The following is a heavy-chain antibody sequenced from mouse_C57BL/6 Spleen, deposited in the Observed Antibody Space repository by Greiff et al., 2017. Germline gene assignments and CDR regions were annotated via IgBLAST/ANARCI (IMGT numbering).Heavy chain of an antibody. V-gene: IGHV1-66*01. CDR1: SYSFTSYY. J-gene: IGHJ2*01. CDR2: IYPGSGNT. CDR3: ARKDYGSSYFDY. D-gene: IGHD1-1*01. Sequence: QVQLKESGPELVKPGASVKISCKASSYSFTSYYIHWVKQRPGQGLEWIGWIYPGSGNTKYNEKFKGKATLTADTSSSTAYMQLSSLTSEDSAVYYCARKDYGSSYFDYWGQGTTLTVSS.